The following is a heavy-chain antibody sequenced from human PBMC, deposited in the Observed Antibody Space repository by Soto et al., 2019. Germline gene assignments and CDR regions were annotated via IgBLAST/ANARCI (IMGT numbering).Heavy chain of an antibody. D-gene: IGHD4-4*01. J-gene: IGHJ4*02. Sequence: SETLSLTCTVSGGSISSGGYYWSWIRQHPGKGLEWIGYIYYSGSTYYNPSLKSRVTISVDTSKNQFSPKLSSVTAADTAVYYCARVDYSNYAVYFDYWGQGTLVTVSS. CDR1: GGSISSGGYY. CDR2: IYYSGST. CDR3: ARVDYSNYAVYFDY. V-gene: IGHV4-31*03.